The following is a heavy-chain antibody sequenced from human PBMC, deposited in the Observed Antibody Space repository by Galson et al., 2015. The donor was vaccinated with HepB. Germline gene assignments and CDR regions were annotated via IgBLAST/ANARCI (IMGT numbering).Heavy chain of an antibody. CDR1: GYTFTTYG. V-gene: IGHV1-18*01. D-gene: IGHD6-6*01. CDR2: ISVYNGNT. J-gene: IGHJ5*02. Sequence: SVKVSCKASGYTFTTYGISWVRQAPGQGLEWMGWISVYNGNTNYAQKFQGRGTVTTDTSTSTAYMELRSLRSDDTAVYYCARDNIAVRPGWFDPWGQGTLVTVSS. CDR3: ARDNIAVRPGWFDP.